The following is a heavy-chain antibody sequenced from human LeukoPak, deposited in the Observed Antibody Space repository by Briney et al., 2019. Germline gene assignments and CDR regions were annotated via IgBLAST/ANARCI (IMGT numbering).Heavy chain of an antibody. V-gene: IGHV3-30*04. D-gene: IGHD6-13*01. Sequence: GGSLRLSCAASGFTFSSYAMHWVRQAPGKGLEWVAVISYDGSNKYYADSVKGRFTISRDNSKNTLYLQMNSPRAEDTAVYYCAREDNSSLGFYYWGQGTLVTVSS. CDR3: AREDNSSLGFYY. CDR2: ISYDGSNK. CDR1: GFTFSSYA. J-gene: IGHJ4*02.